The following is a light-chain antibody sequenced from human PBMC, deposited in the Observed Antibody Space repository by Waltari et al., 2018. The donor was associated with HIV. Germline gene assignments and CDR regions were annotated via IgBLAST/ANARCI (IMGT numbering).Light chain of an antibody. V-gene: IGLV3-1*01. Sequence: SYELTQPPSVSVSPGQTASITCSGDKLGDTYASWYQQKPGQSPVLVIHQNSKRPSGIPERFSGSNSGDTATLTISGTQDVDEADYYCQAWDSSSAVVFGGGTKLTVL. J-gene: IGLJ2*01. CDR2: QNS. CDR1: KLGDTY. CDR3: QAWDSSSAVV.